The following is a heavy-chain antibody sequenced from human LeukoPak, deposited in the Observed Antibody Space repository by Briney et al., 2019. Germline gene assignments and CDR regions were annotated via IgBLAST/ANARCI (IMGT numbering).Heavy chain of an antibody. CDR2: INPNSGGT. CDR3: ARDTGRIAAAGTVDESEGLFDY. D-gene: IGHD6-13*01. Sequence: ASVKVSCKASGYTFTGYYKHWVRQAPGQGLEWMGWINPNSGGTNYAQKFQGRVTMTRDTSTSTAYMELSRLRSDDTAVYYCARDTGRIAAAGTVDESEGLFDYWGQGTLVTVSS. V-gene: IGHV1-2*02. CDR1: GYTFTGYY. J-gene: IGHJ4*02.